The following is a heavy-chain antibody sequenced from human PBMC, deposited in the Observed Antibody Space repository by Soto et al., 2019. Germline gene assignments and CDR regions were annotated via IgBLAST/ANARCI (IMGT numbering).Heavy chain of an antibody. Sequence: ASVKVSCKASGYTFTTYSMHWVRQAPGQGLEWMGIVIPSGGNTRYAEKFQGRVTMTRDTSTSTVYMELSSLRSDDTAVYYCAREDCSGGNCYFYFDYWGQGTLVTVSS. D-gene: IGHD2-15*01. V-gene: IGHV1-46*03. CDR2: VIPSGGNT. CDR1: GYTFTTYS. J-gene: IGHJ4*02. CDR3: AREDCSGGNCYFYFDY.